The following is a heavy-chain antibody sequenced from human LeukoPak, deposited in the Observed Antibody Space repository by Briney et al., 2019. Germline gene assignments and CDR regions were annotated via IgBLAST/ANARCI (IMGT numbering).Heavy chain of an antibody. CDR1: GFTFSSHA. CDR2: ISTSGVST. V-gene: IGHV3-23*01. CDR3: AKNTSGTYLDY. Sequence: GGSLRLSCAASGFTFSSHAMSSVRQAPGKGLEWVSSISTSGVSTNYADSVKGRSTISRDNSKSMVYLQMNSLRAEDTAVYYCAKNTSGTYLDYWGQGILVTVSS. J-gene: IGHJ4*02. D-gene: IGHD1-26*01.